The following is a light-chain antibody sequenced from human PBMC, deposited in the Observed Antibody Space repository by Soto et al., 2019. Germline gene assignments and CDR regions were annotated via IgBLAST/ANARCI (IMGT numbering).Light chain of an antibody. CDR1: QSGNTY. J-gene: IGKJ1*01. CDR2: AAS. CDR3: QQGYRNPWT. V-gene: IGKV1-39*01. Sequence: DIQMTQSPASLSASVGDRVTITCRASQSGNTYLHWYQQKAGQAPKLLIYAASNLQRGVPSRFSGRGSGTDFTLTVESRQPEDVATYYCQQGYRNPWTFGQGTKVDIK.